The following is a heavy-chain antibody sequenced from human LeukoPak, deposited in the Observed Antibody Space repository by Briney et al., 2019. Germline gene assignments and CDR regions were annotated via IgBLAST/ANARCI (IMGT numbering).Heavy chain of an antibody. CDR1: X. Sequence: XXHXXRQAPGKXLEWVGXXXXXXINKYYAYLGKGGLTIARDKSKKTLYLQMNSLRADDTAVYYCARDPERSVTTYYYYYGMDVWGQGTTVTVSS. J-gene: IGHJ6*02. D-gene: IGHD4-17*01. CDR3: ARDPERSVTTYYYYYGMDV. V-gene: IGHV3-33*01. CDR2: XXXXXINK.